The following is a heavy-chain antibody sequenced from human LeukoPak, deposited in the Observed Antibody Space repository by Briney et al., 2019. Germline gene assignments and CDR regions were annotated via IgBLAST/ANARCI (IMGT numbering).Heavy chain of an antibody. V-gene: IGHV4-61*02. CDR1: GGSISSGSYY. CDR2: IYTSGST. J-gene: IGHJ4*02. Sequence: SQTLSLTCTVSGGSISSGSYYWSWIRQPAGKGLEWIGRIYTSGSTNYNPSLKSRVTISVDTSKNQFSLKLSSVTAADTAVYYCARGPQWLVGFDYWGQGTLVTVSS. CDR3: ARGPQWLVGFDY. D-gene: IGHD6-19*01.